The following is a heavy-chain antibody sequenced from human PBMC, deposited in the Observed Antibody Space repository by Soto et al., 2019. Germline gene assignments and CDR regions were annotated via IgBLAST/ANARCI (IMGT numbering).Heavy chain of an antibody. J-gene: IGHJ4*02. V-gene: IGHV3-11*04. D-gene: IGHD3-22*01. CDR2: ISSSGTSI. CDR3: AEDDTSGYFYIDY. Sequence: PGGSLRLSCAASGFTFSDYCMSWIRQAPGKGLECVSYISSSGTSIYYADSVKGRFTISRDNSKNTVYLQMNSLRAEDTAVYYCAEDDTSGYFYIDYWGQGALVTVPA. CDR1: GFTFSDYC.